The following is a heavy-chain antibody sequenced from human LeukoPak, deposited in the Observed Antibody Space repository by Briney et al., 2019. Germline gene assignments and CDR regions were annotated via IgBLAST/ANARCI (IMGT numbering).Heavy chain of an antibody. CDR1: GYTFTGYY. V-gene: IGHV1-2*02. J-gene: IGHJ6*03. CDR3: ARDDLYCSGGSCYSSNYYYYMDV. CDR2: INPNSGGT. Sequence: ASVKVSCKASGYTFTGYYMHWVRQAPGQGLEWMGWINPNSGGTNYAQKFQGRVTMTRDTSISTAYMELSRLRSDDTAVYYCARDDLYCSGGSCYSSNYYYYMDVWGKGTTVTVSS. D-gene: IGHD2-15*01.